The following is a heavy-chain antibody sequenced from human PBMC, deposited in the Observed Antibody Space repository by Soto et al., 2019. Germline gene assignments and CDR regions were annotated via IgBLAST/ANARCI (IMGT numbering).Heavy chain of an antibody. CDR3: ARDPIVGATDYYYYGMDV. D-gene: IGHD1-26*01. J-gene: IGHJ6*02. CDR2: ISSSGSTI. CDR1: GFTFSDYY. Sequence: GGSLRLSCAASGFTFSDYYMSWIRQAPGKGLERVSYISSSGSTIYYADSVKGRFTISRDNAKNSLYLQMNSLRAEDTAVYYCARDPIVGATDYYYYGMDVWGQGTTVTVSS. V-gene: IGHV3-11*01.